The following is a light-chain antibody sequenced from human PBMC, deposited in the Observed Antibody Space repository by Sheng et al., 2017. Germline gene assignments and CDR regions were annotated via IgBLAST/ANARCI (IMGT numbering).Light chain of an antibody. Sequence: DIQMTQSPSTLSASVGDRVTITCRASQSISSWLAWYQQKPGKAPKLLIYKASSLESGVPSRFSGSGSGTEFTLTTSSLQPDDFATYYCQHLRTFGQGTKVEIK. CDR2: KAS. V-gene: IGKV1-5*03. CDR1: QSISSW. CDR3: QHLRT. J-gene: IGKJ1*01.